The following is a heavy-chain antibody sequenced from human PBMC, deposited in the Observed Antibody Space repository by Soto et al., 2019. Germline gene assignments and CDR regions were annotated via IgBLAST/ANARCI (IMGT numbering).Heavy chain of an antibody. CDR2: IYYSGST. Sequence: QLQLQESGPGLVKPSETLSLTCTVSGGSISSSSYYWGWIRQPPGKGLEWIGSIYYSGSTYYNPSLKSRVTISVDTSKNQFSLKLSSVTAADTAVYYCARQAGYSGYDMNYYYYMDVWGKGTTVTVSS. D-gene: IGHD5-12*01. J-gene: IGHJ6*03. CDR3: ARQAGYSGYDMNYYYYMDV. V-gene: IGHV4-39*01. CDR1: GGSISSSSYY.